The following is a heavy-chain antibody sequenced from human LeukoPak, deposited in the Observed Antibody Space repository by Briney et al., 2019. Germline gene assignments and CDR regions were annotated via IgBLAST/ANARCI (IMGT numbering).Heavy chain of an antibody. CDR3: ARVRGYSYGELDY. J-gene: IGHJ4*02. Sequence: SQTLSLTCTVSGGSISSGGYYWSWIRQHPGKGLEWIGYTSYSGSTYYNPSLNSRVTISVGTSKSQFSLKPSSVTAADTAVYYCARVRGYSYGELDYWGQGTLVTVSS. V-gene: IGHV4-31*03. CDR1: GGSISSGGYY. CDR2: TSYSGST. D-gene: IGHD5-18*01.